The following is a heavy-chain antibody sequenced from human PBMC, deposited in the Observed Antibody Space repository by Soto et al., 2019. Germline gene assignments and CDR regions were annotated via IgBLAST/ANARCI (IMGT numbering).Heavy chain of an antibody. CDR2: ISGSGGST. CDR3: ANDASGYSSSWYFYYYRMDV. D-gene: IGHD6-13*01. CDR1: GFTFSSYA. V-gene: IGHV3-23*01. J-gene: IGHJ6*02. Sequence: PGGSLRLSCAASGFTFSSYAMSWVRQAPGKGLEWVSAISGSGGSTYYADSVKGRFTISRDNSKNTLYLQMNSLRAEDTAVYYCANDASGYSSSWYFYYYRMDVWGQGTTVTVSS.